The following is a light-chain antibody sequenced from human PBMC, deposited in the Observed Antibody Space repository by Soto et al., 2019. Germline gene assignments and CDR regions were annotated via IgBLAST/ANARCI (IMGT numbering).Light chain of an antibody. CDR1: SSNIGSNY. CDR2: RNN. CDR3: GGWDDSLSGPV. J-gene: IGLJ2*01. V-gene: IGLV1-47*01. Sequence: QSVLTQPPSVSGAPGQRVTISCTGSSSNIGSNYVYWYRQFPGTAPKLLIQRNNQRPSGVPARFSGSKSGTSASLAISGLRSEDEADYYCGGWDDSLSGPVFGGGTKVTVL.